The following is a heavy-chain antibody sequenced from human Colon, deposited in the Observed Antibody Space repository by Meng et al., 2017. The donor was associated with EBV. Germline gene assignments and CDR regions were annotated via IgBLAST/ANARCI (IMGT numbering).Heavy chain of an antibody. J-gene: IGHJ5*02. CDR2: IYHGGAT. Sequence: LQESDSGLGQPSQSRSLTCAESGGSISSEDCSWSWSRQPPGQGLEWFGYIYHGGATYNTSLKSRVTISVDNSKNQSSLRLTSVTAADTAVYYCARGPYCGGDCYWFDPWGQGTLVTVSS. CDR3: ARGPYCGGDCYWFDP. CDR1: GGSISSEDCS. V-gene: IGHV4-30-2*01. D-gene: IGHD2-21*02.